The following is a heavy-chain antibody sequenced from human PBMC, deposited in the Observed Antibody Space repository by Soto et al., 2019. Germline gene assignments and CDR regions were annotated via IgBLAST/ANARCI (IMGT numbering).Heavy chain of an antibody. J-gene: IGHJ6*02. CDR1: GFTFSSYG. CDR2: IWYDGSNK. Sequence: PGGSLRLSCAASGFTFSSYGMHWVRQAPGKGLEWVAVIWYDGSNKYYADSVKGRFTISRDNSKNTLYLQMNSLRAEDTAVYYCARELRFLEWLSPPPLPYYYGMDVWGQGTTVTVSS. V-gene: IGHV3-33*01. CDR3: ARELRFLEWLSPPPLPYYYGMDV. D-gene: IGHD3-3*01.